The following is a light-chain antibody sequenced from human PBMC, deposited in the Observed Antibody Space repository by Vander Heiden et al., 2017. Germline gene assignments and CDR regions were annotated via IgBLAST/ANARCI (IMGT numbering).Light chain of an antibody. CDR1: QSVSAGY. CDR3: QQYGDSAT. Sequence: DNVLTQSPGTLSLSPGERATLSCRASQSVSAGYLAWYQQKPGQAPRLLIYGASSRATGIPDRFSGSGSGTDFTLTISRLEPEDFAVYYCQQYGDSATFGGGTRVEIK. V-gene: IGKV3-20*01. J-gene: IGKJ4*01. CDR2: GAS.